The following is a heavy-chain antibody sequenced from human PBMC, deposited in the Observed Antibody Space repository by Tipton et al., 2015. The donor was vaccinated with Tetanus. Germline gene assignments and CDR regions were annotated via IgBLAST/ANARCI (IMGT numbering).Heavy chain of an antibody. V-gene: IGHV4-4*08. CDR2: IYSSGAS. J-gene: IGHJ6*02. Sequence: LRLSCSVSGGSVTNYYWSWIRQPPGKGLEWIGYIYSSGASNYSPSFNPSLKSRVTISVDTSKNQFSLKLSSVTAADTAVYYCVRMQRYGMDVWGHGTTVTVSS. D-gene: IGHD6-25*01. CDR1: GGSVTNYY. CDR3: VRMQRYGMDV.